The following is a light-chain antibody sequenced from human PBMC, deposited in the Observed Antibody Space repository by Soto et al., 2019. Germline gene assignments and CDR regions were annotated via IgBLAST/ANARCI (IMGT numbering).Light chain of an antibody. CDR1: QSISSY. CDR2: AAS. Sequence: DIQMTQSPSSLSASVGDRVTITCRASQSISSYLNWYQQKPGKAPKLLIYAASSLQSGVPSRFSGSGSGTDFNLTISSLQPEDFATDYCQQSYSTPRTFGQGTKVEIK. V-gene: IGKV1-39*01. J-gene: IGKJ1*01. CDR3: QQSYSTPRT.